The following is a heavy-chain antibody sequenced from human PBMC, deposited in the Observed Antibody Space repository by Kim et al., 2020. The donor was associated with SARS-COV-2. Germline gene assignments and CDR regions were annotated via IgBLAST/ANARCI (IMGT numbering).Heavy chain of an antibody. Sequence: GGSLRLSCAASGFTFSGSSMHWVRQASGKGLEWVGRIRSKANNYATAYCESVKGRFTISREDSKNTAYLQMNSLKIEDTAVYFCIRHDDWGRLDSWGQGTLVTVSS. V-gene: IGHV3-73*01. CDR1: GFTFSGSS. D-gene: IGHD3-16*01. CDR2: IRSKANNYAT. CDR3: IRHDDWGRLDS. J-gene: IGHJ5*01.